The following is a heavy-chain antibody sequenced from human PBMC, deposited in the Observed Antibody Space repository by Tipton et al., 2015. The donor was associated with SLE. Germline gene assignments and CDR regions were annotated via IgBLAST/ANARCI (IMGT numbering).Heavy chain of an antibody. D-gene: IGHD1-1*01. V-gene: IGHV1-18*01. CDR1: GYTFTSYD. J-gene: IGHJ3*02. CDR2: ISHYTGNT. Sequence: QSGAEVKKPGASVKVSCKASGYTFTSYDIHWVRQAPGQGLEWMGWISHYTGNTDYAQRLQGRVTMTTDTPPTTAYMELRSLRSDETAVYYCVERYDTFDIWGQGTMVTVAS. CDR3: VERYDTFDI.